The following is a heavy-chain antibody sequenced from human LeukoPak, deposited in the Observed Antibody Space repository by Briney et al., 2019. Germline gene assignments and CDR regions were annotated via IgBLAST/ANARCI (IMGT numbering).Heavy chain of an antibody. D-gene: IGHD1-7*01. Sequence: PGGSLRLSCAASGFTFSSYWMSWVRQAPGKGLEWVANIKQDGSEKYYVDSVKGRFTISRDNAKNSLYLQMNSLRAEDTAVYYCARGITGTHYYFDYWGQGTLVTVSS. V-gene: IGHV3-7*01. CDR2: IKQDGSEK. CDR3: ARGITGTHYYFDY. J-gene: IGHJ4*02. CDR1: GFTFSSYW.